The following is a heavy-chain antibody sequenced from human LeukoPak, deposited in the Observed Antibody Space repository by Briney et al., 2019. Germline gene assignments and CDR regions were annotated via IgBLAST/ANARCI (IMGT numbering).Heavy chain of an antibody. J-gene: IGHJ3*02. Sequence: SQTLSLTCTVSGGSISSGSYYWSWIRQPAGKGLEWIGRIYTSGSTNYNPSLKSRVTISVDTSKNQFSLKLSSVTAADTAVYYCAREVEGATSYAFDIWGQGTMVTVSS. CDR3: AREVEGATSYAFDI. CDR1: GGSISSGSYY. D-gene: IGHD1-26*01. CDR2: IYTSGST. V-gene: IGHV4-61*02.